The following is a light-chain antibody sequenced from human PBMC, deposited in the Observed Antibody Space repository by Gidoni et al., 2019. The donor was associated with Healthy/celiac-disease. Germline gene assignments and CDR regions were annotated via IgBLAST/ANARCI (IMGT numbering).Light chain of an antibody. CDR2: EGS. Sequence: QSALTQPASESGSPGQSIPISCTGTSSDVGSYNLVSWYQQHPGKAPKLMIYEGSKRPSGVSNRFSGSKSGNTASLTISGLQAEDEADYYCCSYAGSSTPHVVFGGGTKLTVL. V-gene: IGLV2-23*01. J-gene: IGLJ2*01. CDR1: SSDVGSYNL. CDR3: CSYAGSSTPHVV.